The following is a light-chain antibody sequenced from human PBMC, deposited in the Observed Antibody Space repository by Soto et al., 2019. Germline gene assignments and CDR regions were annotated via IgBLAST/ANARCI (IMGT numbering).Light chain of an antibody. CDR3: QQVNSYPRA. CDR1: LGISSY. CDR2: AAS. Sequence: DIQLTQSPSFLSASVGDRVTITCRASLGISSYLAWYQQKPGKAPKLLIYAASTLQYGVPSRFSGSGSGTEFTLTLSSLQPEDFATYYCQQVNSYPRAFGQGTKVEIK. V-gene: IGKV1-9*01. J-gene: IGKJ1*01.